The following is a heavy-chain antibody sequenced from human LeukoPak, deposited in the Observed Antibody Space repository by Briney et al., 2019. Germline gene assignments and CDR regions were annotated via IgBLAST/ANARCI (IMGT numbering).Heavy chain of an antibody. Sequence: RTSETLSLTCTVSGGSISSGSYYWSWIRQPAGKGLEWIGRIYTSGSTNYNPSLKSRVTISVDTSKNQFSLKLSSVTAADTAVYYCASTTSDYGVDYWGQGTLVTVSS. J-gene: IGHJ4*02. V-gene: IGHV4-61*02. D-gene: IGHD4-17*01. CDR3: ASTTSDYGVDY. CDR2: IYTSGST. CDR1: GGSISSGSYY.